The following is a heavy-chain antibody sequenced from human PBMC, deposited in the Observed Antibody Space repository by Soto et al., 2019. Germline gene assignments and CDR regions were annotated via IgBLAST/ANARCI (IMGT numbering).Heavy chain of an antibody. CDR1: RYSINNNNW. CDR3: TKNSAYALDY. CDR2: LHHGGST. V-gene: IGHV4-4*02. D-gene: IGHD5-12*01. J-gene: IGHJ4*02. Sequence: TLSLTCDVSRYSINNNNWWSWVRQPPGGGLEWIGELHHGGSTNYNPSLESRATFSVDISKNQFFLKLSSVTAADTAVYYCTKNSAYALDYWGQGTLVTVSS.